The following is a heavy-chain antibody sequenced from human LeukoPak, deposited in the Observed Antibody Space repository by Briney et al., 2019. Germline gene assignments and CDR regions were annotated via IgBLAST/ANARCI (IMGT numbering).Heavy chain of an antibody. D-gene: IGHD4-23*01. CDR1: GYTFTSYG. J-gene: IGHJ4*02. V-gene: IGHV1-8*02. CDR2: MNPNSGNT. CDR3: ARPLDYGGKNRDGY. Sequence: VSVKVSCKASGYTFTSYGISWVRQAPGQGLEWMGWMNPNSGNTGYAQKFQGRVTMTRNTSISTAYMELSSLRSEDTAVYYCARPLDYGGKNRDGYWGQGTLVTVSS.